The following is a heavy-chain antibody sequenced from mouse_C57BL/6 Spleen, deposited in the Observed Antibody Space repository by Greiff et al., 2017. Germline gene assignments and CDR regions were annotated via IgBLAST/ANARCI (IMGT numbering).Heavy chain of an antibody. J-gene: IGHJ2*01. V-gene: IGHV5-4*01. D-gene: IGHD2-5*01. Sequence: DVQLVESGGGLVKPGGSLKLSCAASGFTFSSYAMSWVRQTPEKRLEWVATISDGGSYTYYPDNVKGRFTISRDNAKNNLYLQMSHLKSEDTAMYYCARDELYSNFLDYWGQGTTLTVSS. CDR2: ISDGGSYT. CDR3: ARDELYSNFLDY. CDR1: GFTFSSYA.